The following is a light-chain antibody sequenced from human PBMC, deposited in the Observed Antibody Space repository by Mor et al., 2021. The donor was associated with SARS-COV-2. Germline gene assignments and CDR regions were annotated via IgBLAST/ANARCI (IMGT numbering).Light chain of an antibody. CDR3: STRDNSLRAVV. CDR1: GNQG. CDR2: RNN. Sequence: GNQGAAWLQQHQGHPPKLLFYRNNNRPSGISERFSESRSGDTASLTIIALQPEDEADYYCSTRDNSLRAVVFGGGTKLT. V-gene: IGLV10-54*04. J-gene: IGLJ2*01.